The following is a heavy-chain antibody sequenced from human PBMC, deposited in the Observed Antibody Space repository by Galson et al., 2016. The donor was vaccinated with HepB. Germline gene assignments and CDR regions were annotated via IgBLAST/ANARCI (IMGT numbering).Heavy chain of an antibody. D-gene: IGHD3/OR15-3a*01. CDR1: GFTFSDAA. CDR3: SRRLETQSFWTGSLSHDAFDI. V-gene: IGHV3-73*01. CDR2: IKTNTANFAT. J-gene: IGHJ3*02. Sequence: SLRLSCAASGFTFSDAAMHWVRQASGKGLEWVGRIKTNTANFATAYSASVTGRFTVSRDDSKSTAYLQMSSLKTEDSAVYYCSRRLETQSFWTGSLSHDAFDIWGQGTMVKVSS.